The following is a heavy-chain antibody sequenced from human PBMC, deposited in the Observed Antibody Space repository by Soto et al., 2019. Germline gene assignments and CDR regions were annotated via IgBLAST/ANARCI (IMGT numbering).Heavy chain of an antibody. J-gene: IGHJ6*02. V-gene: IGHV3-21*01. CDR2: ISSSSSYI. CDR1: GFTFSSYS. Sequence: EVQLVESGGGLVKPGGSLRLSCAASGFTFSSYSMNWVRQAPGKGLEWVSSISSSSSYIYYADSVKGRFTISRDNAKNSLYLQMYSLRAEDTAVYYCARDDSDYYYYGMDVWGQGTTVTVSS. D-gene: IGHD3-22*01. CDR3: ARDDSDYYYYGMDV.